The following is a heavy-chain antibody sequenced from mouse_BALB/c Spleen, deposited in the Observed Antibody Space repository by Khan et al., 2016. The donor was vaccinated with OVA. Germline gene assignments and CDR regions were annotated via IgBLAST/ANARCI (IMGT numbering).Heavy chain of an antibody. CDR1: GYTFINYW. CDR3: ARRGLRWDFDY. D-gene: IGHD1-1*01. Sequence: QVQLQQSGAELAKPGASVKMSCKASGYTFINYWILWVKQRPGQGLEWIGYINPSTGYTEYNKNFKEKATLTADKSSSTAYMQLSSLTSEDSAVYYCARRGLRWDFDYWGQGTTLTVSS. J-gene: IGHJ2*01. V-gene: IGHV1-7*01. CDR2: INPSTGYT.